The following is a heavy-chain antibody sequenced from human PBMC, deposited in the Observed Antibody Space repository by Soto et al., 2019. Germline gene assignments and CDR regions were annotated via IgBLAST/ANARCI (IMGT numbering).Heavy chain of an antibody. V-gene: IGHV1-69*01. Sequence: QVQLVQSGTEVKKPGSSVKVSCKASGGTFSYSAISWVRQAPGQGLEWMGGIIPVSGVPNYAQKFQGRVTMTAKEYTTTAYLQLGSLGPEDAAVYYCATPSVADSREGGYYDADVWGQGTTVTVSS. CDR3: ATPSVADSREGGYYDADV. CDR2: IIPVSGVP. D-gene: IGHD6-6*01. J-gene: IGHJ6*02. CDR1: GGTFSYSA.